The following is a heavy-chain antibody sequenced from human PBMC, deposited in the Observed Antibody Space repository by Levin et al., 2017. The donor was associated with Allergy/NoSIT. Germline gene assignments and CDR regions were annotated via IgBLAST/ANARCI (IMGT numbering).Heavy chain of an antibody. J-gene: IGHJ1*01. D-gene: IGHD1-14*01. V-gene: IGHV3-23*01. CDR3: AKREASYATNQYFQH. CDR2: ISDGGATT. CDR1: GFTFSDYA. Sequence: GESLKISCAASGFTFSDYAMSWVRQAPGKGLEWVSTISDGGATTYYADSVKGRFTISRDNSKNTLYLQLNSLRAEDTAVYYCAKREASYATNQYFQHWGQGTLVTVSS.